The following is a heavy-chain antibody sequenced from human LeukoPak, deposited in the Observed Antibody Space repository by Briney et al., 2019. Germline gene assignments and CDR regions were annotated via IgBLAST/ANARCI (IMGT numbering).Heavy chain of an antibody. CDR3: VRDLTTSSTAYLHH. D-gene: IGHD6-6*01. J-gene: IGHJ1*01. V-gene: IGHV3-21*01. CDR2: ISSRSRYI. Sequence: GGSLRLSFIASGFTFSDYSMNWVRQAPGKGLEWVSSISSRSRYIYYADSVKGRFTISRDSGKKSLYLEMNSLRADDTAVYYCVRDLTTSSTAYLHHWGQGTLVTVSS. CDR1: GFTFSDYS.